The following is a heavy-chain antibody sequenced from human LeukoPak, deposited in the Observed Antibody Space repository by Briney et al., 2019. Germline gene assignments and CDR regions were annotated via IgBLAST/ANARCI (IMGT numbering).Heavy chain of an antibody. CDR3: ARGGYCSGGTCPYYFDY. V-gene: IGHV4-59*01. J-gene: IGHJ4*02. CDR2: IYYSGNT. CDR1: GGSISSYY. D-gene: IGHD2-15*01. Sequence: SETLSLTCTVSGGSISSYYWSWIRQPPGKGLEWVAYIYYSGNTNYNPSLKSRVTISVDTSRNQFSLKLSSVTAADTAVYYCARGGYCSGGTCPYYFDYWGQGTLVTVSS.